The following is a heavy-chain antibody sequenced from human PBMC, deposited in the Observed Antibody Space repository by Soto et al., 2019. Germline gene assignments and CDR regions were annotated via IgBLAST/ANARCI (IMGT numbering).Heavy chain of an antibody. CDR3: AKRDHQY. CDR1: GFTFSSFG. J-gene: IGHJ4*02. Sequence: PGGSLRLSCAASGFTFSSFGMSWVRQTPGQGLEWASAISGSGGTTYYADSVKGRFTISRDNSNNTLFLQMNSLRVDDTAVYYCAKRDHQYGGQGTLVTV. CDR2: ISGSGGTT. V-gene: IGHV3-23*01.